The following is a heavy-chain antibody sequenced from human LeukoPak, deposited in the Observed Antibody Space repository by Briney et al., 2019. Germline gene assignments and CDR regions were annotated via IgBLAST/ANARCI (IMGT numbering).Heavy chain of an antibody. V-gene: IGHV3-23*01. J-gene: IGHJ3*02. CDR2: ISGSGDNT. CDR3: ATIGAMGAFDI. Sequence: PGGSLRLSCAASGFTFSNYAMSWVRQAPGKGLEWVSVISGSGDNTYYADSVKGRFTISRDNAKNSLYLQVNSLRAEDTALYYCATIGAMGAFDIWGQGTMVTVSS. CDR1: GFTFSNYA. D-gene: IGHD2-2*01.